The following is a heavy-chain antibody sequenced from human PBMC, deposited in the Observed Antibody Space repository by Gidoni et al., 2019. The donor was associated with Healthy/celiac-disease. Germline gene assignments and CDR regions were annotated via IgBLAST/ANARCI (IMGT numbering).Heavy chain of an antibody. J-gene: IGHJ4*02. V-gene: IGHV4-4*07. Sequence: QVHLPESGPGLVKPSETLSLTSPFSAGSFSSYYWSWIRQPAGKGLEWLGRIYTSGSTNYNPSLKSRVTMSVDTSKNQFSLKLSSVTAADTAVNYCARDLPTSRSYYFDYWGKGTLVTVSS. D-gene: IGHD6-6*01. CDR3: ARDLPTSRSYYFDY. CDR1: AGSFSSYY. CDR2: IYTSGST.